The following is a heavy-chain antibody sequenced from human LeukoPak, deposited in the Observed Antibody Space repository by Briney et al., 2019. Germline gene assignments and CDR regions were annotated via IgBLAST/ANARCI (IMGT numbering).Heavy chain of an antibody. CDR1: GGSFSGYY. V-gene: IGHV4-34*01. CDR3: ARTRHGYCSGGSCYSVSP. D-gene: IGHD2-15*01. CDR2: INHSGST. Sequence: SETLSLTCAVYGGSFSGYYWSWIRQPPGKGLEWIGEINHSGSTNYNPSLKSRVTISVDTSKNQFSLKLSSVTAADTAVYYCARTRHGYCSGGSCYSVSPWGQGTLVTVSS. J-gene: IGHJ4*02.